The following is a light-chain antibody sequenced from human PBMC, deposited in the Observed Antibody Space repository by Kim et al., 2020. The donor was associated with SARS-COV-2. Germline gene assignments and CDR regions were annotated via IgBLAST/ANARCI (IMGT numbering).Light chain of an antibody. J-gene: IGLJ2*01. CDR3: CSYARSDTSVI. Sequence: QSALTQPASVSGSPGQSITISCPGTTSDVGGFNLVSWYQQHPGKAPKLIIFEVTKRPSGVSTRFSASKSGNTASLTISGLQAEDEADYFCCSYARSDTSVIFGGGTQLTVL. CDR2: EVT. CDR1: TSDVGGFNL. V-gene: IGLV2-23*02.